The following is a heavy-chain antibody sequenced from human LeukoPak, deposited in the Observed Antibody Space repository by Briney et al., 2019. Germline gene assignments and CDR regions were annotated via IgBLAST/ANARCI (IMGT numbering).Heavy chain of an antibody. D-gene: IGHD6-6*01. J-gene: IGHJ3*02. V-gene: IGHV4-39*01. CDR1: GGSISSSTYY. CDR3: ARVDTPSIAAFYDAFDI. Sequence: SETLSLTCTVSGGSISSSTYYWGWIRQPPGKGLEWIGTIYYSGSTYYNPSLQSRVTISVDTSKNQFSLNLSSVTAVDTAVYYCARVDTPSIAAFYDAFDIWGQGTMVTVSS. CDR2: IYYSGST.